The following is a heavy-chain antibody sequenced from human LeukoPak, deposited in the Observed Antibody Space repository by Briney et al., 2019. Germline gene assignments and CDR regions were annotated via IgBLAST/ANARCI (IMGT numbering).Heavy chain of an antibody. CDR1: GGSISSGGYY. J-gene: IGHJ3*02. CDR2: IYYSGST. D-gene: IGHD2-2*01. V-gene: IGHV4-31*03. CDR3: ARTAFCSSTSCSSDAFDI. Sequence: SETLSLTCTVSGGSISSGGYYWSWIRQHPGKGLEWIGYIYYSGSTYYNPSLKSRVTISVDTSKNQFSLKLSSVTAADTAVYYCARTAFCSSTSCSSDAFDIWGQGTMVTVSS.